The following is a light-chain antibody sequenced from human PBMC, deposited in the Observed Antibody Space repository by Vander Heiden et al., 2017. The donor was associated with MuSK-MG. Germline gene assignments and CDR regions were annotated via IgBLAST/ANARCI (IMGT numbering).Light chain of an antibody. CDR1: QGISND. CDR3: QQYNNCPHT. V-gene: IGKV3-15*01. Sequence: EIVTTQPPAPLSASPGERATLSCRASQGISNDLAWYQQKPGKSPKLLIYGASTWATGVPSRFSGSGSGTEFTLTISSLQSEDFAVYYCQQYNNCPHTFGQGTKLEIK. CDR2: GAS. J-gene: IGKJ2*01.